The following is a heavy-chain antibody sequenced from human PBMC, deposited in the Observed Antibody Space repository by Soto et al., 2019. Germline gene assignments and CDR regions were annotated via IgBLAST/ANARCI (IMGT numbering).Heavy chain of an antibody. Sequence: ASVKVSCKASGYTFTSYGISWVRQAPGQGLEWMGWISAYNGNTNYAQKLQGRVTMTTDTSTSTAYMELRSLRSDDTAVYYCARIEADGSYYYHYGMDVWGQGNKVTV. D-gene: IGHD6-13*01. J-gene: IGHJ6*02. V-gene: IGHV1-18*01. CDR1: GYTFTSYG. CDR2: ISAYNGNT. CDR3: ARIEADGSYYYHYGMDV.